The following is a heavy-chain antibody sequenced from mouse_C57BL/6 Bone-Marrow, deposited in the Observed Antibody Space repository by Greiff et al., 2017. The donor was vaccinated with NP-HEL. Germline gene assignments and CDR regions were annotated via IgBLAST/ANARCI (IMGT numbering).Heavy chain of an antibody. CDR2: ISDGGSYT. V-gene: IGHV5-4*01. D-gene: IGHD1-1*01. CDR1: GFTFSSYA. Sequence: EVKLVESGGGLVKPGGSLKLSCAASGFTFSSYAMSWVRQTPEQRLEWVATISDGGSYTYYPDNVKGRFTISRDNAKNNLYLQMSQLKSEDTAMYYCAREVTTVVDYWGQGTTLTVSS. J-gene: IGHJ2*01. CDR3: AREVTTVVDY.